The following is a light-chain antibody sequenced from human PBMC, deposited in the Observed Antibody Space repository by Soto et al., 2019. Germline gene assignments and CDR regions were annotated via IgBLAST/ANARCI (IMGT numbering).Light chain of an antibody. Sequence: DIQMTQSPSTLSASVGDRVTITCRASQSISSWLAWYQQKPGKAPKLLIYKASSLESGVPSRFSGSGSGTEFTLTHSSLQPDDFATYYCQQYNSYVWTFGQGTKVEIK. J-gene: IGKJ1*01. CDR2: KAS. CDR1: QSISSW. V-gene: IGKV1-5*03. CDR3: QQYNSYVWT.